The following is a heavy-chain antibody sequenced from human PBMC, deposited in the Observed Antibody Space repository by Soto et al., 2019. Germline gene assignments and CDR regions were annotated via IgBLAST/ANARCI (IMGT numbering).Heavy chain of an antibody. Sequence: QVQLEHSGGAVMQPGSSVRVSCKTSGGTFSTYAINWVRQAPGQGLEWMGAIIPLFGTADYSQTFQGRVTITADDSTSTAYMELSSWIFDDTAVYFCARPKGTYSSGYYYFDFWGQGTLVTVSS. D-gene: IGHD6-19*01. V-gene: IGHV1-69*01. J-gene: IGHJ4*02. CDR1: GGTFSTYA. CDR2: IIPLFGTA. CDR3: ARPKGTYSSGYYYFDF.